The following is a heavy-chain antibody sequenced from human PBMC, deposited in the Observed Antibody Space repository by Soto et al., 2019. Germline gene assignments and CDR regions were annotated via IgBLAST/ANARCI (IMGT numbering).Heavy chain of an antibody. CDR1: GGTFSSYA. J-gene: IGHJ4*02. V-gene: IGHV1-69*13. D-gene: IGHD3-10*01. Sequence: GASVKVSCKASGGTFSSYAISWVRQAPGQGLEWTGGIIPIFGTANYAQKFQGRVTITADESTSTAYMELSSLRSEDTAVYYCARAGSTASLFDSWGLGTLVTVSS. CDR3: ARAGSTASLFDS. CDR2: IIPIFGTA.